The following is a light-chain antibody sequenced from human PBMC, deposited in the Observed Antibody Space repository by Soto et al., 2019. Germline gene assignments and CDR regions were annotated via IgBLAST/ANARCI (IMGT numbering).Light chain of an antibody. CDR2: GNS. Sequence: QAVVTQPPSVSGAPGQRVTISCTGSSSNFGAGYDVHWYQKFPGTAPKLLIYGNSNRPSGVPDRFSASKSGASASLAITGLQAEDEADYYCQSYDTSLSGSVFGGGTKLTVL. CDR1: SSNFGAGYD. CDR3: QSYDTSLSGSV. J-gene: IGLJ2*01. V-gene: IGLV1-40*03.